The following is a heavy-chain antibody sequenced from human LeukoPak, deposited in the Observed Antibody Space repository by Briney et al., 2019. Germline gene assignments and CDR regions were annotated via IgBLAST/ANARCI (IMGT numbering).Heavy chain of an antibody. CDR3: ARVLGLILSVLGY. CDR1: GYTFTSYA. CDR2: INAGNGNT. D-gene: IGHD2-15*01. V-gene: IGHV1-3*01. J-gene: IGHJ4*02. Sequence: ASVKVSCKASGYTFTSYAMHWVRQAPGQRLEWMGWINAGNGNTKYSQKFQGRVTITRDTSASTAYMELSSLRSEDTAVYYCARVLGLILSVLGYWGQGTLVTVPS.